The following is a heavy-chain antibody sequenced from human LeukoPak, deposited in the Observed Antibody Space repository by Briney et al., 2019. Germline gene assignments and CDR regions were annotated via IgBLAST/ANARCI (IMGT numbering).Heavy chain of an antibody. Sequence: SETLSLTCIVSGGSISSFYWSWFRQPPGKGLEWIGSMYYSGSTCYNPSLKSRVSLSVDTSKNQFSLKLNSVTAADTAVYYCARAGYDTATGYCGAFDIWGRGTMVTVSS. CDR3: ARAGYDTATGYCGAFDI. D-gene: IGHD3-9*01. V-gene: IGHV4-59*01. CDR1: GGSISSFY. CDR2: MYYSGST. J-gene: IGHJ3*02.